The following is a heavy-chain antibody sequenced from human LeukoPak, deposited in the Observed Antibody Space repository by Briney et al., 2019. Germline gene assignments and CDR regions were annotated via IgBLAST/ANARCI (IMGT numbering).Heavy chain of an antibody. CDR2: IYYSGST. CDR1: GGSISSYY. J-gene: IGHJ3*02. CDR3: ARAGEYYDSSGRLDI. D-gene: IGHD3-22*01. Sequence: SETLSLTCTVSGGSISSYYWSWIRQPPGKGLKWIGYIYYSGSTNYNPSLKSRVTISVDTSKNQSSLKLSSVTAADTAVYYCARAGEYYDSSGRLDIWGQGTMVTVSS. V-gene: IGHV4-59*01.